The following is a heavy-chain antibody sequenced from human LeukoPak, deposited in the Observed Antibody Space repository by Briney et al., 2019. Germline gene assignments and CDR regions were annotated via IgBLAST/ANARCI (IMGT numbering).Heavy chain of an antibody. CDR3: ERKDFWSGYPAAFDI. J-gene: IGHJ3*02. CDR1: GFTFSSYW. CDR2: IDTDGSST. D-gene: IGHD3-3*01. V-gene: IGHV3-74*01. Sequence: GGSLRLSCAASGFTFSSYWMHWVRQAPGKGLVWVSRIDTDGSSTSYADSVKGRFTISRDNAKNTLYLQMNSLRAEDTAVYYCERKDFWSGYPAAFDIWGQGTVVTVSS.